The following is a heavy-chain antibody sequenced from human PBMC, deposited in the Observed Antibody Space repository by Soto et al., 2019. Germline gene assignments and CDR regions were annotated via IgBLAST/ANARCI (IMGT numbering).Heavy chain of an antibody. J-gene: IGHJ4*02. CDR3: TTDYYDSSGYYVLGY. Sequence: GGSLRLSCAASGFSFSHVWMNWVRQAPGKGLEWVGRIKSKTDGGTTDDAAPVKGRFTISRDDSKNTLYLQMNSLKTEDTAVYYCTTDYYDSSGYYVLGYWGQGTLVTVSS. CDR1: GFSFSHVW. CDR2: IKSKTDGGTT. V-gene: IGHV3-15*07. D-gene: IGHD3-22*01.